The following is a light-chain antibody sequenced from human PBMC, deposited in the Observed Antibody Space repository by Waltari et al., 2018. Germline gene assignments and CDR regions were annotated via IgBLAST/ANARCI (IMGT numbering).Light chain of an antibody. CDR2: KIS. J-gene: IGKJ4*01. CDR3: QQYNNWPLT. V-gene: IGKV2-24*01. Sequence: DIVMTQTPLSSPVTLGQPASISCRSSQSLVHSDGNTYLSWLHQRPGQPPRLLIYKISKRFSGVPDRFSGSGAGTDFTLTITSLQSEDSAVYFCQQYNNWPLTFGGGTKVEIK. CDR1: QSLVHSDGNTY.